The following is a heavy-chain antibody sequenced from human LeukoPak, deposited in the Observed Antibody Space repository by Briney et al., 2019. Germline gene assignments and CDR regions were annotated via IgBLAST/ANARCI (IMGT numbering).Heavy chain of an antibody. D-gene: IGHD1-26*01. V-gene: IGHV4-31*03. CDR3: ARDGGGMGAPYFDY. Sequence: ASETLSLTCTVSGGSISSGGYYWSWIRQHPGKGLEWIGYIYYSGRTYYNPSIKSRVTISVDTSKNQFSLKLSSVTAADTAVYYCARDGGGMGAPYFDYWGQGTLVTVSS. J-gene: IGHJ4*02. CDR2: IYYSGRT. CDR1: GGSISSGGYY.